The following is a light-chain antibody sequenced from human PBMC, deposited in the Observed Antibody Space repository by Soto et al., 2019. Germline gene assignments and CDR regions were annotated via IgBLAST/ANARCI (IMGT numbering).Light chain of an antibody. Sequence: EVVLTQSPVTLSLSPGQRATLSCRASQSVGSYLAWIQKKPGQAPRLLIYDALNRATGIPARFSGSGSGTDFTLTISSLEPEDFAVYYCQQRAHWPPYTCGQGTKLEIK. J-gene: IGKJ2*01. CDR3: QQRAHWPPYT. CDR2: DAL. V-gene: IGKV3-11*01. CDR1: QSVGSY.